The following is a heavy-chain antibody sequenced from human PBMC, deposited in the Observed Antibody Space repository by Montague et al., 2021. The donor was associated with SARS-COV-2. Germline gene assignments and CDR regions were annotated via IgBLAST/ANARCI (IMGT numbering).Heavy chain of an antibody. CDR2: INHSGST. CDR3: ARGRVGITMILVVIGYSYYFDC. J-gene: IGHJ4*02. V-gene: IGHV4-34*01. Sequence: SETLSLTCAVYGGCFNDTYWRWIRPPPGKRLAWIGQINHSGSTNYNPSLKSRVTISVDTSKNQFSLKLRSMTAADTAVYYCARGRVGITMILVVIGYSYYFDCGGQGTLVTVSS. CDR1: GGCFNDTY. D-gene: IGHD3-22*01.